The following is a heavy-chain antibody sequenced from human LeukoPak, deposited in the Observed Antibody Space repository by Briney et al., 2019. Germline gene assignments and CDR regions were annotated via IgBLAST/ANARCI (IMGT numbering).Heavy chain of an antibody. V-gene: IGHV3-13*01. D-gene: IGHD1-14*01. Sequence: GSLRLSCEVSGFTFDNNDMHWVRQTTGKGLEWVSAIGSAGYTYNADSVRGRFTITRDNAKQSLYLQMNSLRVEDTAVYHCVRQPDSARYGFDYWGRGTQVTVSS. CDR1: GFTFDNND. J-gene: IGHJ4*02. CDR3: VRQPDSARYGFDY. CDR2: IGSAGYT.